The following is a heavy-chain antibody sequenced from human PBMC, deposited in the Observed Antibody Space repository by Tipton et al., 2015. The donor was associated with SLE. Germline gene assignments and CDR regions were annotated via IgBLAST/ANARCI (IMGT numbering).Heavy chain of an antibody. CDR2: ISGYNGHT. Sequence: QVQLVQSGAEVKKPGSSVKVSCKASGYTFTNYAMHWVRQAPGRGLEWMGWISGYNGHTKSIESLQGRVTMTTDTSTSTAYMELRSLRSDDTAVYYCARDFVFLYYCESSGDYPFDFWGQGTPVTVSP. CDR3: ARDFVFLYYCESSGDYPFDF. V-gene: IGHV1-18*01. J-gene: IGHJ4*02. CDR1: GYTFTNYA. D-gene: IGHD3-22*01.